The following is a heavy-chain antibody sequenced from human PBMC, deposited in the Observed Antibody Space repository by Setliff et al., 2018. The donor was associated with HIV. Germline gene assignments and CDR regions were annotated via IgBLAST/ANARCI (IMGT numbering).Heavy chain of an antibody. CDR2: ISGIGDST. V-gene: IGHV3-23*01. Sequence: GGSLRLSCAASGFTVSSNYMSWVRQAPGKGLEWVSVISGIGDSTFYADSLKGRFTISRDNSKNTLYLQMNSLRAEDTAVYYCAKTLPTLYPPHDYYFAMDVWGQGTTVTVSS. J-gene: IGHJ6*02. CDR3: AKTLPTLYPPHDYYFAMDV. D-gene: IGHD2-15*01. CDR1: GFTVSSNY.